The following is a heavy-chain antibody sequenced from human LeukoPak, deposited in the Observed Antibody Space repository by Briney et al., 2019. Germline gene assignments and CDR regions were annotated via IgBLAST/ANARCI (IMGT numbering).Heavy chain of an antibody. Sequence: PSETLSLTCTVSGGSIRSSYYYWGWIRQPPGKGLEWIGYIYYSGSTNYNPSLKSRVTISVDTSKNQFSLKLSSVTAADTAVYYCARDEVAVAGPYYYYYGMDVWGQGTTVTVSS. J-gene: IGHJ6*02. V-gene: IGHV4-61*01. CDR1: GGSIRSSYYY. CDR2: IYYSGST. CDR3: ARDEVAVAGPYYYYYGMDV. D-gene: IGHD6-19*01.